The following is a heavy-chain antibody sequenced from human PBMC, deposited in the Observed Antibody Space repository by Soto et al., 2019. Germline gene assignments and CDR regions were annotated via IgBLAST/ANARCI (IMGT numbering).Heavy chain of an antibody. D-gene: IGHD4-17*01. CDR3: AGLGERYGDYDPPYWFCP. V-gene: IGHV1-69*12. CDR1: GGTFSSYA. J-gene: IGHJ5*02. CDR2: IIPIFGTA. Sequence: QVQLVQSGAEVKKPGSSVKVSCKASGGTFSSYAISWVRQAPGQGLEWMGGIIPIFGTANYAQKFQGRVTITADESTSTAYVELSSLRSEDTAVYYCAGLGERYGDYDPPYWFCPWGQGTLVTVSS.